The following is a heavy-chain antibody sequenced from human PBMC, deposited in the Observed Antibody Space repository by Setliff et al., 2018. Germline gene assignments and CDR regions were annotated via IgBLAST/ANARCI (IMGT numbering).Heavy chain of an antibody. V-gene: IGHV4-59*12. CDR1: GGSFSDYY. Sequence: PSETLSLTCTVYGGSFSDYYWSWIRQPPGKGLEWIGYIYHNGNTNFNPSLKSRVNMSVDTSKNQIALNLKSVTAADTAVYYCARVDFTMIQGVIGHWGQGTLVTVS. CDR2: IYHNGNT. CDR3: ARVDFTMIQGVIGH. J-gene: IGHJ1*01. D-gene: IGHD3-10*01.